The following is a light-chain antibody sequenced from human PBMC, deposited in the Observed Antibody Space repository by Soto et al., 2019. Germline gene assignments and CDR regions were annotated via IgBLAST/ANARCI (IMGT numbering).Light chain of an antibody. V-gene: IGLV2-14*03. Sequence: QSVLTQPASVSGSPGQSITISCTGTSSDVGGYNYVSWYQQHPGKAPKLMIFDVTNRPSGVSNRFSGSKSGNTASLTISGLQAEDEADYYCCSLTTSHTYVFGSGTKLTVL. CDR3: CSLTTSHTYV. J-gene: IGLJ1*01. CDR2: DVT. CDR1: SSDVGGYNY.